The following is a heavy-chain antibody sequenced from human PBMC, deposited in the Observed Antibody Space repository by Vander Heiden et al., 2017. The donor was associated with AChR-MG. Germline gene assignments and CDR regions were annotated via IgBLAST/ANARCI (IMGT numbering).Heavy chain of an antibody. CDR1: VGPLSSYA. J-gene: IGHJ4*02. CDR2: IIPIFGTA. D-gene: IGHD3-16*01. CDR3: ASMISHEGPSSY. Sequence: QVQLVQSGAEVKKPGPSVQVSFKASVGPLSSYAMSWGRKAPGQGLEWMGGIIPIFGTANYAQKCQGRVTITADESTSTAYMELSSLRSEDTAVYYCASMISHEGPSSYWGQGTLVTVSS. V-gene: IGHV1-69*01.